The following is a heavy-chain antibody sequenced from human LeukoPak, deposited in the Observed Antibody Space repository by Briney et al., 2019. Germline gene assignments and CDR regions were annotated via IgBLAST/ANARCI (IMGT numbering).Heavy chain of an antibody. V-gene: IGHV1-24*01. Sequence: ASVKVSCKVSGYTLTELSMHWVRQAPGKGLEWMGGFDPEDGETIYALKFQGRVTMTEDTSTDTAYMELSSLRSEDTAVYYCATELRFLESIDYWGQGTLVTVSS. CDR2: FDPEDGET. CDR3: ATELRFLESIDY. CDR1: GYTLTELS. D-gene: IGHD3-3*01. J-gene: IGHJ4*02.